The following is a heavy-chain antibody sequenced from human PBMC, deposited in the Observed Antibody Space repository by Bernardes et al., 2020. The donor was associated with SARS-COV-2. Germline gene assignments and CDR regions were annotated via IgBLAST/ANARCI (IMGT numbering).Heavy chain of an antibody. CDR3: ARIYSTSSFDFDY. CDR1: GFTFSTCW. CDR2: INQDGSET. Sequence: GGPLRLSCAASGFTFSTCWMTWVRQAPGKGLEWVANINQDGSETFYVDSVKGRFTISRDNAKNSLFMEMNTLRDEDTAVYYCARIYSTSSFDFDYWGQGTLVTVSS. D-gene: IGHD6-6*01. J-gene: IGHJ4*02. V-gene: IGHV3-7*01.